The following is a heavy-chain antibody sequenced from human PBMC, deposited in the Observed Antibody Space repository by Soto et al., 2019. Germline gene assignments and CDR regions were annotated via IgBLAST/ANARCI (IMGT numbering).Heavy chain of an antibody. CDR3: ARHLFPPVELAFDI. V-gene: IGHV3-23*01. J-gene: IGHJ3*02. D-gene: IGHD2-21*01. CDR1: GFTFSSYA. CDR2: ISGSGGST. Sequence: EVQLLESGGGLVQPGGSLRLSCAASGFTFSSYAMSWVRQAPGKGLEWVSAISGSGGSTYYADSVKGRFTISRDNSKNTLYLQMHRLRAEDTVVYYCARHLFPPVELAFDIWGQGTMVTVSS.